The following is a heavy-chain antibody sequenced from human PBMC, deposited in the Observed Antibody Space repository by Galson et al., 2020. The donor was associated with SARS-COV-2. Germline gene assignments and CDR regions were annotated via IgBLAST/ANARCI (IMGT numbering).Heavy chain of an antibody. D-gene: IGHD6-19*01. CDR2: IKQDGSDK. CDR1: GFSFSSYW. Sequence: GESLKISCAASGFSFSSYWMTWVRQAPGKGLEWVANIKQDGSDKYYVDSVKGRFTISRDNAKNSLYLHMNSLRAEDTAVYYCARDSYDSGWFDYWGQGTLVTVSS. V-gene: IGHV3-7*03. CDR3: ARDSYDSGWFDY. J-gene: IGHJ4*02.